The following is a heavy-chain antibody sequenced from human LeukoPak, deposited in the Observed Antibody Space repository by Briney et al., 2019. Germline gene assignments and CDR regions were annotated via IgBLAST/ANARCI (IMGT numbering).Heavy chain of an antibody. CDR3: ERVRSSRSGYRPWFDP. J-gene: IGHJ5*02. D-gene: IGHD3-3*01. V-gene: IGHV3-21*01. CDR2: ISSSSSYI. Sequence: GGSLRLSCAASGFTFSSYSMSWVRQAPGKGLEWDSSISSSSSYIYYADSVKGRFTIPRDNPKNSLYLQMNSLRAEDTAVYYCERVRSSRSGYRPWFDPWGQGTLVTVSS. CDR1: GFTFSSYS.